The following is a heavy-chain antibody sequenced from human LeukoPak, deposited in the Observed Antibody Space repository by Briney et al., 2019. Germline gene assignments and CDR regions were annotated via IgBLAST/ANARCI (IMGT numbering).Heavy chain of an antibody. J-gene: IGHJ3*02. D-gene: IGHD6-19*01. V-gene: IGHV3-21*01. CDR2: ISSSSSYI. Sequence: GGSLRLSCAASGFTFSSYSMNWVRQAPGKGLEWVSSISSSSSYIYYADSVKGRFTISRDNAKNSLFLQMNSVRAEDTAVYYCARGPSGWYVRGAFDIWGQGTMVTVSS. CDR3: ARGPSGWYVRGAFDI. CDR1: GFTFSSYS.